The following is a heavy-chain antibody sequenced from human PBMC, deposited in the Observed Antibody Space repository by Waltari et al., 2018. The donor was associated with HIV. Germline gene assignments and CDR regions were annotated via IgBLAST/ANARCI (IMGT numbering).Heavy chain of an antibody. CDR2: IIPIFGTT. J-gene: IGHJ4*02. CDR3: ARGSWDYVWGSYQTIRYFDY. Sequence: QVQLVQSGAEVKKPGSSVKVSCKASGGTVSSYAISWVRQAPGQGLEWMGGIIPIFGTTNYAQKFQGRVTITADESTSTAYMELSSLRSEDTAVYYCARGSWDYVWGSYQTIRYFDYWDQGTLVTVSS. V-gene: IGHV1-69*01. D-gene: IGHD3-16*02. CDR1: GGTVSSYA.